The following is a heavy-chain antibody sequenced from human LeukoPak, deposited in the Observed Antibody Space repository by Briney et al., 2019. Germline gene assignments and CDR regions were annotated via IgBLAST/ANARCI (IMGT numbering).Heavy chain of an antibody. Sequence: PSETLSLTCAVYGGSFSGYYWSWIRQPPGKGLEWIGEINHSGSTNYNPSLKSRVTISVDTSKNQFSLKLSSVTAADTAVYYCARLVNYYGSGSYYYYYYYMDVWGKGTTVTISS. CDR1: GGSFSGYY. D-gene: IGHD3-10*01. V-gene: IGHV4-34*01. CDR2: INHSGST. CDR3: ARLVNYYGSGSYYYYYYYMDV. J-gene: IGHJ6*03.